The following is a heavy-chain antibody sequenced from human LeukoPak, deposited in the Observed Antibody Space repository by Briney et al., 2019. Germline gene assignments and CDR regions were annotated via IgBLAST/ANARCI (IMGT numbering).Heavy chain of an antibody. V-gene: IGHV3-30*18. CDR3: AKIRDRGVPTYYYDSSGSSHFDL. CDR2: ISYDGSNK. CDR1: GFTFSSYG. Sequence: GGSLRLSCAASGFTFSSYGMHWVRQAPGKGLEWVAVISYDGSNKYYADSVKGRFTISRDNSKNTLYLQMNSLRAEDTAVYYCAKIRDRGVPTYYYDSSGSSHFDLWGRGTLVTVSS. J-gene: IGHJ2*01. D-gene: IGHD3-22*01.